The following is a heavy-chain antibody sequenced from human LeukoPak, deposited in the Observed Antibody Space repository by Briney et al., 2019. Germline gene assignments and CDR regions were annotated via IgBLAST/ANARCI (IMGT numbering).Heavy chain of an antibody. CDR2: INPNSGGT. CDR1: GYTFIGYY. CDR3: ARAMYVWGSYRD. J-gene: IGHJ4*02. V-gene: IGHV1-2*02. D-gene: IGHD3-16*02. Sequence: ASVKVSCKASGYTFIGYYMHWVRQAPGQGLEWMGWINPNSGGTNYAQKFQGRVTMTRETSISTAYMELSRLRSDDTAVYYCARAMYVWGSYRDWGQGTLVTVSS.